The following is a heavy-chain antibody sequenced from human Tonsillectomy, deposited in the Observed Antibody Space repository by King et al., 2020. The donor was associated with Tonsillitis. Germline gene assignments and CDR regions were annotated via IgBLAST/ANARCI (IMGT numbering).Heavy chain of an antibody. CDR3: ARGVGATPNDAFDI. V-gene: IGHV3-21*01. J-gene: IGHJ3*02. CDR1: GFIFSTYS. D-gene: IGHD1-26*01. CDR2: ISSSNSNI. Sequence: LVESGGGLVKPGGSLRLSCATSGFIFSTYSMNWVRQAPGKGLEWVSSISSSNSNIYYADSVKGRFTISRDNAKNSLYLQMNSLRAEDTAIYYCARGVGATPNDAFDIWGQGTMVTVSS.